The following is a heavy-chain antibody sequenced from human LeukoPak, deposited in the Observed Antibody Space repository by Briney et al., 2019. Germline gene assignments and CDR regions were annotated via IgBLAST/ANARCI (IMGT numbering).Heavy chain of an antibody. CDR1: GYTFTGYY. J-gene: IGHJ4*02. CDR3: STEDKYCSSSTCGDS. D-gene: IGHD2-2*01. V-gene: IGHV1-2*02. Sequence: ASVKVSCKASGYTFTGYYMHWVRQAPGQGLEWMGYIVPNSGATTYAQKFQGRVTMTRDTSISAAYLDLSGLRSDDTAVYYCSTEDKYCSSSTCGDSWGQGTLVTVSS. CDR2: IVPNSGAT.